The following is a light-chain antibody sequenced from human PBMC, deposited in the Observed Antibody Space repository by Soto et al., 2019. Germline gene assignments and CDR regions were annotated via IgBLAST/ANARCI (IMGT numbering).Light chain of an antibody. V-gene: IGKV3-11*01. CDR2: DAS. CDR1: PSVDNN. CDR3: QQRSILPHT. J-gene: IGKJ5*01. Sequence: ETATFCCRASPSVDNNVAWSQLKPGQTPRLLIYDASNSATGIPARFTGSGSGTDFTLTISSLEPEHFALYYSQQRSILPHTFGEGTRVENK.